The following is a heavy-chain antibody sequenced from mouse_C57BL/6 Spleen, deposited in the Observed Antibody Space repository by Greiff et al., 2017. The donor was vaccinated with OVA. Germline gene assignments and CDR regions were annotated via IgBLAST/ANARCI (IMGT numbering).Heavy chain of an antibody. J-gene: IGHJ3*01. V-gene: IGHV1-72*01. CDR1: GYTFTSYW. D-gene: IGHD1-1*01. CDR2: IDPNSGGT. Sequence: QVQLKQPGAELVKPGASVKLSCKASGYTFTSYWMHWVKQRPGRGLEWIGRIDPNSGGTKYNEKFKSKATLTVDKPSSTAYMQLSSLTSEDSAVYYCARSDYDSSLWLAYWGQGTLVTVSA. CDR3: ARSDYDSSLWLAY.